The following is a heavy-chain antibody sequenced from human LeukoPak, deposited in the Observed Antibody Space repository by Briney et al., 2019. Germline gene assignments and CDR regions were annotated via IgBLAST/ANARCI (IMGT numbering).Heavy chain of an antibody. D-gene: IGHD3-22*01. J-gene: IGHJ4*02. Sequence: GASVKLSCKTSGYTFTTYYTHWVRQAPGQGLEWLGIINPSGGTTTYAQKFQGRVTMTRDTSTSTVYMELNTLRSEDTAVYYCARGSNYYYDVTADYPRYWGQGTLVTVSS. CDR3: ARGSNYYYDVTADYPRY. CDR1: GYTFTTYY. V-gene: IGHV1-46*01. CDR2: INPSGGTT.